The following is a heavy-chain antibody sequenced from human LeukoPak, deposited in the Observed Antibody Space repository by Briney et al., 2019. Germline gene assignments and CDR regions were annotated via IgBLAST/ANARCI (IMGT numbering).Heavy chain of an antibody. CDR1: GGSISSSSYY. CDR3: ARGVAGTSYYFDY. J-gene: IGHJ4*02. CDR2: INHSGST. D-gene: IGHD6-19*01. Sequence: PSETLSLTCTVSGGSISSSSYYWGWIRQPPGKGLEWIGEINHSGSTNYNPSLKSRVTISVDTSKNQFSLKLSSVTAADTAVYYCARGVAGTSYYFDYWGQGTLVTVSS. V-gene: IGHV4-39*07.